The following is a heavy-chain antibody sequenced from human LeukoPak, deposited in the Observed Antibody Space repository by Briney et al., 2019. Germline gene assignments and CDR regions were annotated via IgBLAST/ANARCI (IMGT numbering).Heavy chain of an antibody. J-gene: IGHJ5*02. CDR2: IIPIFGTA. CDR1: GGTFSSYA. CDR3: ARDLVRGVIIPNPVSNWFDP. Sequence: ASVKVSCKASGGTFSSYAISWVRQAPGQGLEWMGGIIPIFGTANYAQKFQGRVTITADESTSTAYMELSSLRSEDTAVYYCARDLVRGVIIPNPVSNWFDPWGQGTLVTVSS. D-gene: IGHD3-10*01. V-gene: IGHV1-69*13.